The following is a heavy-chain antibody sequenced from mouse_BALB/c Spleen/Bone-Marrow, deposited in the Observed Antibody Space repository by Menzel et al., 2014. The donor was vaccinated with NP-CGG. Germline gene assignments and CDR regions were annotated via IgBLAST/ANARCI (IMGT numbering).Heavy chain of an antibody. CDR2: INPSNGRT. Sequence: VQLQQSGAELEKPGASVKLSCKASGYTFTSYWMHWVKQRPGQGLEWIGEINPSNGRTNYNEKFKSKATLTVDKSSSPAYMQLSSLTSEDSAVFYCARWSVRRPGYFDVWGAGTTVTVSS. CDR1: GYTFTSYW. V-gene: IGHV1S81*02. CDR3: ARWSVRRPGYFDV. J-gene: IGHJ1*01. D-gene: IGHD2-14*01.